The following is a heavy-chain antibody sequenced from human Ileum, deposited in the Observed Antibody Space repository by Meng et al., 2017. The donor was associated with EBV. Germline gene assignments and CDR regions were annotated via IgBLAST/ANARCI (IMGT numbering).Heavy chain of an antibody. CDR2: INPYDGDT. J-gene: IGHJ4*02. CDR1: GYSFSRYV. D-gene: IGHD1/OR15-1a*01. Sequence: QAQLVQSGTEGKERGDPVKVFCKTSGYSFSRYVISWVRQAPGQGLEWGGWINPYDGDTNYAQKLQDRVTLTTDTSTSTAYMELRSLRSDDTAVYYCASKQYFFAYWGQGTLVTVSS. V-gene: IGHV1-18*01. CDR3: ASKQYFFAY.